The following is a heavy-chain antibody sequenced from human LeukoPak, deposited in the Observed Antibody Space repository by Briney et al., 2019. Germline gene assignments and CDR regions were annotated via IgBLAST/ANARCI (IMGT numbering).Heavy chain of an antibody. Sequence: HPGGSLRLSCAASGFTVSSNYMSWVRQAPGKGLEWVSVIYSGGSTYYADSVKGRFTISRDNSKNSLYLQMNSLRAEDTAVYYCARDGAVTNGRYFDYWGQGTLVTVSS. J-gene: IGHJ4*02. CDR1: GFTVSSNY. D-gene: IGHD1-26*01. CDR3: ARDGAVTNGRYFDY. V-gene: IGHV3-53*01. CDR2: IYSGGST.